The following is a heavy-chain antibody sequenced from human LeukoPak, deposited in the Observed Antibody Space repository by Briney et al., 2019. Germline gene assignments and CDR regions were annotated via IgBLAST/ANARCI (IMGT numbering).Heavy chain of an antibody. V-gene: IGHV4-34*01. CDR3: ARARTTVTPTDFVY. J-gene: IGHJ4*02. CDR1: GGSFSGYY. D-gene: IGHD4-11*01. CDR2: INHSGST. Sequence: PSETLSLTCAVYGGSFSGYYWSWIRQPPGKRLEWIGEINHSGSTNYNPSLKSRVTISVDTSKNQFSLKLSSVTAADTAVYYCARARTTVTPTDFVYWGQGTLVTVSS.